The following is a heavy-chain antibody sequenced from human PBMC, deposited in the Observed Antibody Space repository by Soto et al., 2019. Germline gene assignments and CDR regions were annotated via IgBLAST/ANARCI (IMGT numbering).Heavy chain of an antibody. D-gene: IGHD7-27*01. CDR1: GFTFSSYW. CDR3: ARGPGDLLPSYYYYYSMDV. J-gene: IGHJ6*03. Sequence: GGSLRLSCAASGFTFSSYWMSWVRQAPGKGLEWVANIKQDGSEKYYVDSVKGRFTISRDNAKNSLYLQMNSLRAEDTAVYYCARGPGDLLPSYYYYYSMDVWGKGTTVTVAS. V-gene: IGHV3-7*01. CDR2: IKQDGSEK.